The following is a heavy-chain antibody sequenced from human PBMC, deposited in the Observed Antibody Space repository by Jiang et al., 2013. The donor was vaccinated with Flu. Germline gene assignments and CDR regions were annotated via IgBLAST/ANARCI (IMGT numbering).Heavy chain of an antibody. CDR3: ARNFDL. V-gene: IGHV4-34*01. CDR2: INHSGYT. J-gene: IGHJ2*01. Sequence: KGLEWIGEINHSGYTKYNPSLKSRVSISADTSKNQFSLRLTSVTAADTAVYYCARNFDLWGRGTLVTVSS.